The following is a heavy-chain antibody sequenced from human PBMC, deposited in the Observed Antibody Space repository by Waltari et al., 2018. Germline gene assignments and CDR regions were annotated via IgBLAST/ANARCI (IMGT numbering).Heavy chain of an antibody. CDR1: ERTLSGHY. D-gene: IGHD3-22*01. Sequence: QVQLVQSGAEVKKPGASMIVSCKASERTLSGHYIHWVRPAPGQGLEWMGWINPNSDATNYAQKFQGRVTMTRDTSTSTGDMELSRLKYDDTAVYYCARAPNYDGGSGYQEGFDIWGQGTMVTVSS. CDR2: INPNSDAT. CDR3: ARAPNYDGGSGYQEGFDI. V-gene: IGHV1-2*02. J-gene: IGHJ3*02.